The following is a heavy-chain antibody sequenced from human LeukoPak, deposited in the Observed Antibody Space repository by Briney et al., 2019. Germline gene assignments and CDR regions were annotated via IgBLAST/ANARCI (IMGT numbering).Heavy chain of an antibody. CDR1: GGSISSIRYY. V-gene: IGHV4-39*01. Sequence: SETLSLTCTVSGGSISSIRYYWGWIRQPPGKGLEWIASIHYSGSTYYNPSLKSRVTISVDTSKNQFSLKLSSVTAADTAIYYCARHIDGILTGSYNWGQGTLVTVSS. J-gene: IGHJ4*02. D-gene: IGHD3-9*01. CDR2: IHYSGST. CDR3: ARHIDGILTGSYN.